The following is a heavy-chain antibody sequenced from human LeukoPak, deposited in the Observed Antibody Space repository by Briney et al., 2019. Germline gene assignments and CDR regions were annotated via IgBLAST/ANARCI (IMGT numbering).Heavy chain of an antibody. CDR1: GFTFSSYG. D-gene: IGHD5-18*01. CDR2: IRYDGSNK. Sequence: GGSLRLSCAASGFTFSSYGMHWVSQAPGKGLEWVAFIRYDGSNKYYADSVKGRFTISRDNSKNTLYLQMNSLRAEDTAVYYCAKGVDTAMALDYWGQGTLVTVSS. V-gene: IGHV3-30*02. CDR3: AKGVDTAMALDY. J-gene: IGHJ4*02.